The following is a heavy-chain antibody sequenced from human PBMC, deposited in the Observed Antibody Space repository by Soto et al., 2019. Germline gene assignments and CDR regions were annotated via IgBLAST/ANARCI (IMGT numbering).Heavy chain of an antibody. CDR2: ISYDGNIK. CDR1: AFSFSHYA. V-gene: IGHV3-30-3*01. CDR3: ARAGYCSGGRCYSPYYYYYGMDA. Sequence: GGSLRLSCGASAFSFSHYAMHWVRQAPGKGLECVAVISYDGNIKRYADSVKGRFTISRDNSENTLYLQMNSLSPEDTAVYYCARAGYCSGGRCYSPYYYYYGMDAWGQGTTVTVS. D-gene: IGHD2-15*01. J-gene: IGHJ6*02.